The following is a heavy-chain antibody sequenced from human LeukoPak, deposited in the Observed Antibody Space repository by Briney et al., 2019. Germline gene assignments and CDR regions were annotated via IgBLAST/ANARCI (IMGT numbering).Heavy chain of an antibody. V-gene: IGHV4-34*01. Sequence: PSETLSLTCAVYGGSFSPYYWRWIRQPPGKGLEWIGEINHSGSTNYNPSLKSRVTISVDTSKNQFSLRLSSVTAADTAVYCCARGGFYCGGDCYVDYWGQGTLVTVSS. CDR1: GGSFSPYY. J-gene: IGHJ4*02. CDR2: INHSGST. CDR3: ARGGFYCGGDCYVDY. D-gene: IGHD2-21*02.